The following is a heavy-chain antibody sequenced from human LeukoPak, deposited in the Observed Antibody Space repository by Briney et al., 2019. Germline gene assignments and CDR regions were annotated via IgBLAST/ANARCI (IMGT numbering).Heavy chain of an antibody. CDR2: INPNRGGT. V-gene: IGHV1-2*02. Sequence: ASVKVSCKASGYTFTGYYIHWVRQAPGQGLEWMGWINPNRGGTNSAQKFQGRVTMTSDTSISTAYMDLSRLRSDDTAVYYCARGDSSGYYLPVFTLAYWGQGTLVTVSS. CDR3: ARGDSSGYYLPVFTLAY. D-gene: IGHD3-22*01. CDR1: GYTFTGYY. J-gene: IGHJ4*02.